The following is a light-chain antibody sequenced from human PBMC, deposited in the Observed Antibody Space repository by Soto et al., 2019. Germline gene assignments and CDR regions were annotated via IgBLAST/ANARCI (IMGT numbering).Light chain of an antibody. CDR2: KAS. J-gene: IGKJ1*01. V-gene: IGKV1-5*03. CDR1: QSVSRW. Sequence: DIQMTQSPSTLSASVGDRVTITCRASQSVSRWLAWYQQKPGKAPKLLIYKASTLESGVPSRFSGSGSGTEFTLAISSLLPDDSATYSWQPNHDTWTLGQGTKVDMK. CDR3: QPNHDTWT.